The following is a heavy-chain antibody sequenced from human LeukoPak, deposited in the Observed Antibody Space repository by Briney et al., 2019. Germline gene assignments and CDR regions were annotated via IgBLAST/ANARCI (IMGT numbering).Heavy chain of an antibody. V-gene: IGHV4-34*01. D-gene: IGHD2-2*01. Sequence: KPSETLSLTCAVYGGSFSGYYWSWIRQPPGKGLEWIGEINHSGSINYNPSLKSRVTISVDTSKNQFSLKLSSVTAADTAVYYCARQFLVPADGYYYGMDVWGQGTTVTVSS. J-gene: IGHJ6*02. CDR2: INHSGSI. CDR3: ARQFLVPADGYYYGMDV. CDR1: GGSFSGYY.